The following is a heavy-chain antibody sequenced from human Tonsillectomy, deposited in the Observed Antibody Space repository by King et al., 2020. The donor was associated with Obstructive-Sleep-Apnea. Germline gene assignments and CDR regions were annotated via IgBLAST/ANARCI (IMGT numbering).Heavy chain of an antibody. D-gene: IGHD2-2*01. J-gene: IGHJ6*02. V-gene: IGHV4-39*07. Sequence: QLQESGPGLVKPSETLSLTCTVSGGSISSSSYYWGWIRQPPGKGLEWIGSIYYSGSTYYNPSLKSRVTISVDTSKNQFSLKLSSVTAADTAVYYCARDVPAAPPTSGYYYGMDVWGQGTTVTVSS. CDR2: IYYSGST. CDR3: ARDVPAAPPTSGYYYGMDV. CDR1: GGSISSSSYY.